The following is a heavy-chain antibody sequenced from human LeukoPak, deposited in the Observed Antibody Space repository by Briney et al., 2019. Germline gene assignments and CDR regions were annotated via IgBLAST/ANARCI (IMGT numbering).Heavy chain of an antibody. D-gene: IGHD3-22*01. CDR2: IFGSGNT. CDR1: GFTVSSNY. J-gene: IGHJ4*02. V-gene: IGHV3-53*01. Sequence: GGSLRLSCAASGFTVSSNYMSWVRQAPGKGLEWVSVIFGSGNTFYVDSVKGRFTISRDNSKNTLYLQMNTLRAEDTAVYYRARVGLDSSGYLLGYWGQGTLVTVSS. CDR3: ARVGLDSSGYLLGY.